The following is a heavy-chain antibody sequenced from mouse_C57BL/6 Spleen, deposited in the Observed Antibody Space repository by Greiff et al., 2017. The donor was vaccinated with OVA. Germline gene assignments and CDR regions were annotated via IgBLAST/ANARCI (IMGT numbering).Heavy chain of an antibody. CDR2: IYPGSGST. D-gene: IGHD1-1*01. V-gene: IGHV1-55*01. CDR1: GYTFTSYW. Sequence: QVQLQTPYAELVKPGASVKMSCKASGYTFTSYWIPWVKQRPGQGLEWIGDIYPGSGSTNYNEKFKSKATLTVDTSSSTAYMQLSSLTSEDSAVYYCATTVVAHYLDYWGQGTTLTVSS. J-gene: IGHJ2*01. CDR3: ATTVVAHYLDY.